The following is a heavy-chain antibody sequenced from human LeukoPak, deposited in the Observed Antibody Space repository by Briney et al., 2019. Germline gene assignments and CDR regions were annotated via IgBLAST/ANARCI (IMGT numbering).Heavy chain of an antibody. CDR1: GFTVSSNY. CDR2: IYSGGST. Sequence: LSGGSLRLSCAASGFTVSSNYMSWVRQAPGKGLEWVSVIYSGGSTYYADSVKGRFTISRDNSKNTLYLQMNSLRAEGTAVYYCARVSTGDGAFDIWGQGTMVTVSS. J-gene: IGHJ3*02. V-gene: IGHV3-66*01. CDR3: ARVSTGDGAFDI. D-gene: IGHD2/OR15-2a*01.